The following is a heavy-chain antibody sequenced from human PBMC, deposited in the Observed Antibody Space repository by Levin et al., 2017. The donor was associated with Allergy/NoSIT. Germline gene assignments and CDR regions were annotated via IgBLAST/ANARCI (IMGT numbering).Heavy chain of an antibody. CDR3: ARNSLENDAFDI. Sequence: LSLTCAASGFTFSSYAMHWVRPAPGKGLEWVAVISYDGSNKYYADSVKGRFTISRDNSKNTLYLQMNSLRAEDTAVYYCARNSLENDAFDIWGQGTMVTVSS. CDR1: GFTFSSYA. V-gene: IGHV3-30-3*01. CDR2: ISYDGSNK. J-gene: IGHJ3*02. D-gene: IGHD5-24*01.